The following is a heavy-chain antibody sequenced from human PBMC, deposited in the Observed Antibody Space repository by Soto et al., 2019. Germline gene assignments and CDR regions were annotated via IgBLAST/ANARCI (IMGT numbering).Heavy chain of an antibody. CDR3: ARSSTTVPDPYYYYYYFMDV. Sequence: GSLRLSCGASGFTFSSYGMHWVRQAPGKGMEWVAVIWYDGSNKYYADSVKGRFTISRDNSKNKLYLQMNSLRAEDTAVYYCARSSTTVPDPYYYYYYFMDVWAKRTTVTVSS. CDR1: GFTFSSYG. V-gene: IGHV3-33*01. D-gene: IGHD4-17*01. J-gene: IGHJ6*03. CDR2: IWYDGSNK.